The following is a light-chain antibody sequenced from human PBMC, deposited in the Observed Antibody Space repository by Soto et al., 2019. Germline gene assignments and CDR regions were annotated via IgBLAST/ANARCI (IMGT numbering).Light chain of an antibody. V-gene: IGKV3-11*01. CDR3: QQRSNWPAA. J-gene: IGKJ5*01. CDR2: DAS. CDR1: QSVGSY. Sequence: EIVLTQSPATLSLSPGERATLSCRASQSVGSYLAWYQQKPGQAPRLLIYDASNRATGIPARFSGGGSGTDFTLTISSLEPEDFAVYYCQQRSNWPAAFGQGTRLEIK.